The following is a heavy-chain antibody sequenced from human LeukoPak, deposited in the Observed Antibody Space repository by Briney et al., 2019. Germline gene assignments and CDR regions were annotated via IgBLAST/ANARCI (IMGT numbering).Heavy chain of an antibody. CDR1: GYTFTSYA. CDR2: INAGNGNT. D-gene: IGHD6-19*01. Sequence: ASVKVSCKASGYTFTSYAMHWVRQAPGQRLEWMGWINAGNGNTKYSQKFQGRVTITRDTSASTAYVELSSLRSEDTAVYYCARGDSSGWSGFDYWGQGTLVTVSS. V-gene: IGHV1-3*01. J-gene: IGHJ4*02. CDR3: ARGDSSGWSGFDY.